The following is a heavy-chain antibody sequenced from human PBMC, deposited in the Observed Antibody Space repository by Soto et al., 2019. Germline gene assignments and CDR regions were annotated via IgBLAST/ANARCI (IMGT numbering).Heavy chain of an antibody. CDR3: TTGMGYHPGFYY. J-gene: IGHJ4*02. D-gene: IGHD5-12*01. CDR1: GFTFSDAW. CDR2: IKSKTDGGTT. V-gene: IGHV3-15*07. Sequence: GGSLRLSCAASGFTFSDAWINWVRQAPGKGLEWVGRIKSKTDGGTTDYAAPVKGRFTISRDDSKNTLYLQMNSLKTEDTAVYYCTTGMGYHPGFYYWGQGSLVPVSS.